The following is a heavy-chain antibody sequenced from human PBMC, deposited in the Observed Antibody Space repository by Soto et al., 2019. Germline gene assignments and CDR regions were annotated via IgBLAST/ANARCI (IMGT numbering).Heavy chain of an antibody. V-gene: IGHV4-31*03. D-gene: IGHD3-3*01. Sequence: KPSETLSLTCTVSGGSISSGGYYWSWIRQHPGKGLEWIGYIYYSGSTYYNPSLKSRVTISVDTSKNQFSLKLSSVTAADTAVYYCARDAPFTIFGAEGGMDVWGQGTTVTVSS. CDR3: ARDAPFTIFGAEGGMDV. J-gene: IGHJ6*02. CDR1: GGSISSGGYY. CDR2: IYYSGST.